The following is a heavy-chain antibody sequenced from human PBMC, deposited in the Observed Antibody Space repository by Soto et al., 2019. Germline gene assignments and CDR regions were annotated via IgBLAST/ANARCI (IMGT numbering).Heavy chain of an antibody. CDR1: GFTFSSYG. D-gene: IGHD6-25*01. CDR3: AREADSSSGVAFDI. V-gene: IGHV3-33*01. Sequence: QVQLVESGGGVVQPGRSLRLSCAASGFTFSSYGMHWVRQAPGKGLEWVAVIWYDGSNKYYADSVKGRFTISRDNSKNPLYLQMNSLRAEDTAVYYCAREADSSSGVAFDIWGQGTMVTVSS. J-gene: IGHJ3*02. CDR2: IWYDGSNK.